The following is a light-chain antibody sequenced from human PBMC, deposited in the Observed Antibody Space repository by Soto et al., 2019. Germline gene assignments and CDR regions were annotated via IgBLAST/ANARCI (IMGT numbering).Light chain of an antibody. CDR2: GAS. V-gene: IGKV3-15*01. J-gene: IGKJ1*01. Sequence: EIVMTQSPATLSVSPGERATLSCRASQSVSSNLAWYQQKPGQAPRLLIYGASTRATGIPARFSGSGSGTEFTLTISSLQSEDFAFYYCQQYKNSTPWTLGQGTKLDSK. CDR1: QSVSSN. CDR3: QQYKNSTPWT.